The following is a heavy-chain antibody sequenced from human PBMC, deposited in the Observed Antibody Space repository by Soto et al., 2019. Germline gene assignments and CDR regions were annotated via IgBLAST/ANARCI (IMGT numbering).Heavy chain of an antibody. CDR3: GAGQYFYDY. J-gene: IGHJ4*02. V-gene: IGHV3-30*03. CDR1: GFTFSSYC. Sequence: QVQLVESGGGVVQPGRSLRLSCAASGFTFSSYCMHWVRQAPGKGLEWVALISYDGSDKYYADSVKGRFTISRDKSKNTLYLQMNSLRVEDTAVYYCGAGQYFYDYWGQGTLVTVSS. CDR2: ISYDGSDK. D-gene: IGHD6-13*01.